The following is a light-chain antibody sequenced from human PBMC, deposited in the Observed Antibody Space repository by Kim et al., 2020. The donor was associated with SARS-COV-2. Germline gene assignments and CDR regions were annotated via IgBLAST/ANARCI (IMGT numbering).Light chain of an antibody. CDR1: SDDMDIKY. Sequence: VTSTGTRSSDDMDIKYVHWYQHRPGRPPITVSSKDNQRNPGVPDRFSGSIDSSSNSASLTISGLTTEDEADYYCQSYDDRQRSWVFGGGTQLTVL. CDR3: QSYDDRQRSWV. V-gene: IGLV6-57*01. CDR2: KDN. J-gene: IGLJ3*02.